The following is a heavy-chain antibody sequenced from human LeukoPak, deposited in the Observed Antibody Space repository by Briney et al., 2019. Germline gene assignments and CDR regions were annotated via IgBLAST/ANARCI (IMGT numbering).Heavy chain of an antibody. CDR2: INVAAGST. Sequence: GGSMRLSCAASGFTVSSNYMSWVRQAPGKGLEWVSGINVAAGSTYYADSVKGRFTIFRDNSKNTLYLQMNSLRAEDTAVYYCAKVVVVPAATTKTYYFDFWGQGTLVTVSS. CDR3: AKVVVVPAATTKTYYFDF. V-gene: IGHV3-23*01. D-gene: IGHD2-2*01. CDR1: GFTVSSNY. J-gene: IGHJ4*02.